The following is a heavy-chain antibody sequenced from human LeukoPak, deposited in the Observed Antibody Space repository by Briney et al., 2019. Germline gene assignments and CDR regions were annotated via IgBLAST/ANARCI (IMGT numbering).Heavy chain of an antibody. CDR3: ARGEEGYYDSSGYYLDY. CDR2: IYYSGST. D-gene: IGHD3-22*01. V-gene: IGHV4-61*05. J-gene: IGHJ4*02. Sequence: SETLSLTCTVSGGSISSSSYYWGWIRQPPGKGLEWIGYIYYSGSTNYNPSLKSRVTISVDTSKNQFSLKLSSVTAADTAVYYCARGEEGYYDSSGYYLDYWGQGTLVTVSS. CDR1: GGSISSSSYY.